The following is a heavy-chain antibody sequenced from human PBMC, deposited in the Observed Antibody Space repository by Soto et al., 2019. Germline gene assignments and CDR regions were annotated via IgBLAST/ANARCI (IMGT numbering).Heavy chain of an antibody. D-gene: IGHD3-3*02. Sequence: RASVKVSCKASGYTFTDFFVHWVRQAPGQGLEWMGWINPHDGGTKYAQKFQGRVTMTWDTSISTAFTELNGLRPDDTAIYFCARAGSFGVDEYSQYWGEGSLVTVSS. V-gene: IGHV1-2*02. CDR1: GYTFTDFF. J-gene: IGHJ1*01. CDR2: INPHDGGT. CDR3: ARAGSFGVDEYSQY.